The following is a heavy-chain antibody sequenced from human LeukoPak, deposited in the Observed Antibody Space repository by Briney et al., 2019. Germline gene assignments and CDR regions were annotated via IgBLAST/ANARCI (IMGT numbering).Heavy chain of an antibody. CDR1: GGSFSGYY. J-gene: IGHJ4*02. CDR3: ARVRYYDFWSGFSRPHIFDY. Sequence: SETLSLTCAVYGGSFSGYYWSWIRQPPGKGLEWIGEINHSGSTNYNPSLKSRVTIPVDTSKNQFSLKLSSVTAADMAVYYCARVRYYDFWSGFSRPHIFDYWGQGTLVTVSS. V-gene: IGHV4-34*01. CDR2: INHSGST. D-gene: IGHD3-3*01.